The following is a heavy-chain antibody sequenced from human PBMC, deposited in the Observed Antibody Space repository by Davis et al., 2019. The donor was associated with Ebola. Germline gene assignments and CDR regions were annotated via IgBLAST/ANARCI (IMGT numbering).Heavy chain of an antibody. V-gene: IGHV4-34*12. CDR2: IIHSGST. J-gene: IGHJ6*02. D-gene: IGHD6-19*01. Sequence: MPSETLSLTCAVYGDSLRGYYWTWIRQPPGEGLEWIGEIIHSGSTNYNPSPKSRVTISVDTSKNQFSLKLSSVTAADTAVYYCARVRVAGTSVYYYYYSMDVWGQGTTVTVSS. CDR3: ARVRVAGTSVYYYYYSMDV. CDR1: GDSLRGYY.